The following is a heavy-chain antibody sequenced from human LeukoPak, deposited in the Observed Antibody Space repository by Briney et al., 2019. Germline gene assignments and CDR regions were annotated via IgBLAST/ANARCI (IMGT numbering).Heavy chain of an antibody. J-gene: IGHJ4*02. Sequence: GGSLRLSCAASGFTFSNAWMSWVRQAPGKGLEWVGRIKSKTDGGTTDYAAPVKGRFTISRDNSKNILFLQMNSLQTEDTAVYYCTTGSTAAPEAYWGQGTLVTVSS. CDR3: TTGSTAAPEAY. V-gene: IGHV3-15*01. D-gene: IGHD2-2*01. CDR1: GFTFSNAW. CDR2: IKSKTDGGTT.